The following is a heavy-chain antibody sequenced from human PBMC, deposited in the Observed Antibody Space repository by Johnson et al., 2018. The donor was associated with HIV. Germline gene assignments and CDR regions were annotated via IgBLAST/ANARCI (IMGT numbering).Heavy chain of an antibody. CDR2: IKSKTDGGTT. CDR1: GFSFSNAW. J-gene: IGHJ3*02. D-gene: IGHD5-24*01. Sequence: VQVVESGGGLVKPGGSLRLSCAASGFSFSNAWMSWVRQAPGKGLEWVGRIKSKTDGGTTDYAAPVKGRFTISRDDSKNTLYLQMNSLKTEDTAVYYCTTSRWLQQRAFDIWGQGTMVTVSS. CDR3: TTSRWLQQRAFDI. V-gene: IGHV3-15*01.